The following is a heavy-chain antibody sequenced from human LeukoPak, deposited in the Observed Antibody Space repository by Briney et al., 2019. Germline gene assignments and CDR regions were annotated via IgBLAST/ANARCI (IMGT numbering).Heavy chain of an antibody. V-gene: IGHV4-31*03. J-gene: IGHJ6*02. CDR3: ARGEYSSSWYQGGYYYYGMDV. CDR2: IYYSGST. D-gene: IGHD6-13*01. CDR1: GGSISSGGYY. Sequence: SETLSLTCTVSGGSISSGGYYWSWIRQHPGKGLEWIVYIYYSGSTYYNPSIKSRVTISVDTSKNQFSLKLSSVTAADTAVYYCARGEYSSSWYQGGYYYYGMDVWGQGTTVTVSS.